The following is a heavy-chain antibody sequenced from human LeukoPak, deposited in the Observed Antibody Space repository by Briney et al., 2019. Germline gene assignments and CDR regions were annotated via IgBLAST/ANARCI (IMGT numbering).Heavy chain of an antibody. Sequence: SETLSLTCAVYGGSFSGYYWSWIRQPPGKGLEWIGEINHSGSTNYNPSLKSRITISVDTSRNQFSLKLSSVTAADTAVYYCARGGVVMSRSHFDPWGQGTLVTVSS. D-gene: IGHD3-3*01. CDR2: INHSGST. CDR1: GGSFSGYY. CDR3: ARGGVVMSRSHFDP. V-gene: IGHV4-34*01. J-gene: IGHJ5*02.